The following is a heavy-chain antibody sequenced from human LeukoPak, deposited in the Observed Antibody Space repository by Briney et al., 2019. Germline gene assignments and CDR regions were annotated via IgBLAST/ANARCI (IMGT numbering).Heavy chain of an antibody. Sequence: GGSLRLSCTASGFTFSNYAMSWVRQAPGKGLEWVSGISYSGGSTNHADSVKGRFTISRDNSKNTLYLQMNSLRAEDTAVYYCAKDPYGDYDFDYWGQGTLVTVSS. D-gene: IGHD4-17*01. CDR3: AKDPYGDYDFDY. CDR2: ISYSGGST. CDR1: GFTFSNYA. J-gene: IGHJ4*02. V-gene: IGHV3-23*01.